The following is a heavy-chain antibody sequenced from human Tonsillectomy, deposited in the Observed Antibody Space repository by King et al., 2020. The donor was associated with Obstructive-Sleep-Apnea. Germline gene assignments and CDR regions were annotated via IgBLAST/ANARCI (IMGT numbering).Heavy chain of an antibody. D-gene: IGHD6-19*01. CDR2: IYWNDDK. CDR1: GFSLSTSGVG. Sequence: TLKESGPTVVKPTQTLTLTCTFSGFSLSTSGVGVGWIRQSPGKALEWLALIYWNDDKRYTPFLKSRLSITKDTSKNQVVLTMTNMDPVDTGTYYCAHSPHSSGWFAFDIWGQATMVTVSS. V-gene: IGHV2-5*01. CDR3: AHSPHSSGWFAFDI. J-gene: IGHJ3*02.